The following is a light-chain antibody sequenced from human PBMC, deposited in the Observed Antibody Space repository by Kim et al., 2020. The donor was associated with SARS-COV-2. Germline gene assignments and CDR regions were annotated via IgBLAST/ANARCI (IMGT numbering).Light chain of an antibody. CDR3: SSYRTRNTFV. J-gene: IGLJ3*02. Sequence: QSALTQPASVSGSPGQSITISCTGTSSDIGGYNYVSWYQQHPGKAPTLMIYDVSDRPSGVSNRFSGSKSGNTASLTISGLQAEDEADYYCSSYRTRNTFVFGGGTQLTV. CDR1: SSDIGGYNY. V-gene: IGLV2-14*03. CDR2: DVS.